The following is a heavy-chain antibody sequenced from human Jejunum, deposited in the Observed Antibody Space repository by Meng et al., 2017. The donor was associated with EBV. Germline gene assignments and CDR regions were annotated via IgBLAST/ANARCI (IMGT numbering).Heavy chain of an antibody. Sequence: QVPLVQSGAESKEPGAAAQVACKASGYTFTTYYIQWVRQAPGQGLEWMGIIDPSGGSANYAQTFKGRVTLTRDMYTSTVYMELRSLTSEDTAVYYCARDSRYQYGSNAYWGQGTLGTVAS. CDR3: ARDSRYQYGSNAY. CDR2: IDPSGGSA. CDR1: GYTFTTYY. J-gene: IGHJ4*02. D-gene: IGHD3-10*01. V-gene: IGHV1-46*01.